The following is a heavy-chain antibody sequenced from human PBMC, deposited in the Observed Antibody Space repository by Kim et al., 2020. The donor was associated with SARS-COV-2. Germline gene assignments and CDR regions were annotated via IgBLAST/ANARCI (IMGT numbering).Heavy chain of an antibody. D-gene: IGHD2-8*01. CDR1: GFTFSSYA. CDR3: AKLGYCTTSRCGGFDY. CDR2: MSGSGGST. Sequence: GGSLRLSCAASGFTFSSYAMSWVRQAPGKGLEWVTGMSGSGGSTFYADSVKGRFTISRDNSENTLHLQMNSLRDEDTAVYYCAKLGYCTTSRCGGFDYWGQGTLVTVSS. J-gene: IGHJ4*02. V-gene: IGHV3-23*01.